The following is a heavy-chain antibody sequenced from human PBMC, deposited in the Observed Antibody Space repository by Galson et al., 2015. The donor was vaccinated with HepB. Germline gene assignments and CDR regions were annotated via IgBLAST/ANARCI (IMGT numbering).Heavy chain of an antibody. V-gene: IGHV1-69*06. CDR1: GGTFSSYA. D-gene: IGHD6-13*01. J-gene: IGHJ6*02. Sequence: SVKVSCKASGGTFSSYAISWVRQAPGQGLEWMGGIIPIFGTANYAQKFQGRVTITADKSTSTAYMELSSLRSEDTAVYYCARFRASRGIAAAGPYYYYYGMDVWGQGTTVTVSS. CDR3: ARFRASRGIAAAGPYYYYYGMDV. CDR2: IIPIFGTA.